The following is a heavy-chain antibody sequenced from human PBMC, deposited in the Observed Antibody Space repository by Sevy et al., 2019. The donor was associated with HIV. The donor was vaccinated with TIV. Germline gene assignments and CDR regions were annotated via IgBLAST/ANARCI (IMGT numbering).Heavy chain of an antibody. CDR3: ARFVGYCSGGRCSIIDF. Sequence: GGSLRLSCAASGFSLSDHAVSWVRQTPGKGLEWLAVISYNGRNQYYADSGKGQFPSSKDDSKNTLYLQLNSLRAEDTAVYYCARFVGYCSGGRCSIIDFWGQGTLVTVSS. D-gene: IGHD2-15*01. CDR1: GFSLSDHA. V-gene: IGHV3-30*04. CDR2: ISYNGRNQ. J-gene: IGHJ4*02.